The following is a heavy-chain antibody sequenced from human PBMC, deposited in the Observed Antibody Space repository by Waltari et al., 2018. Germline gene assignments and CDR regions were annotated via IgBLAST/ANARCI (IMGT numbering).Heavy chain of an antibody. CDR2: INPNRGGT. V-gene: IGHV1-2*06. D-gene: IGHD3-10*01. CDR1: GYTFTGYY. Sequence: QVQLVQSGAEVKKPGASVKVSCKASGYTFTGYYMHWVRQAPGQGLEWRVRINPNRGGTNYAQKVQGRVTMTRDTSISTAYMELSRLRSDDTAVYYCASNAGITMVQGVRSGFGYWGQGTLVTVSS. CDR3: ASNAGITMVQGVRSGFGY. J-gene: IGHJ4*02.